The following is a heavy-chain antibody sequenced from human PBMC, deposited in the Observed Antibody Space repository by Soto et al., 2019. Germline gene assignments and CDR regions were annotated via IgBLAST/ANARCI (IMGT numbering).Heavy chain of an antibody. CDR2: ISYDGSNK. Sequence: GGSLRLSCAASGFTFSSYAMHWVRQAPGKGLEWVAVISYDGSNKYYADSVKGRFTISRDNSKNTLYLQMNSLRAEDTAVYYCAREDGYNDYWGQGTLVTVSS. J-gene: IGHJ4*02. D-gene: IGHD6-25*01. CDR1: GFTFSSYA. V-gene: IGHV3-30-3*01. CDR3: AREDGYNDY.